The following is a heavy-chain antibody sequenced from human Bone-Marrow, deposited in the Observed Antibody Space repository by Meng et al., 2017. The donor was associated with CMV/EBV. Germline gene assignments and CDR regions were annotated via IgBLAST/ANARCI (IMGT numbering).Heavy chain of an antibody. D-gene: IGHD6-13*01. CDR2: ISSSSTI. V-gene: IGHV3-48*04. CDR1: GFTFSSYS. CDR3: ARDLASSSWDFYYYGMAV. J-gene: IGHJ6*01. Sequence: GESLKISCAAPGFTFSSYSMNWVRQAPGKGLEWVSYISSSSTIYYADPVKGRFTISRDNAKNSLYLQMNSLRAEDTAVYYCARDLASSSWDFYYYGMAVWGQGPTVTGSS.